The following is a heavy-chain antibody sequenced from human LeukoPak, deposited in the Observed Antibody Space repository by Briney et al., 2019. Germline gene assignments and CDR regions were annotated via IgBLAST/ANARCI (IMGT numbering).Heavy chain of an antibody. D-gene: IGHD6-19*01. CDR2: ITDTGGNT. CDR1: GFTFSSTP. V-gene: IGHV3-23*01. CDR3: AKLPSYSSGWHYYFDY. Sequence: GGSLRLSCAASGFTFSSTPMGWVRQAPGKGLEWVSGITDTGGNTYYPDSVKGRFTISRDNSKNTLYLQMNSLRAEDTAVYYCAKLPSYSSGWHYYFDYWGQGTLVTVSS. J-gene: IGHJ4*02.